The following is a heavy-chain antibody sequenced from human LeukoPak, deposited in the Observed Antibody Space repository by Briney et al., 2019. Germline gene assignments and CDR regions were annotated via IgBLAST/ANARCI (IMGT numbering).Heavy chain of an antibody. CDR1: GFTFSSYS. CDR2: ISSSSSTI. D-gene: IGHD2-2*01. J-gene: IGHJ6*03. Sequence: GGSLRLSCAASGFTFSSYSMNWVPQAPGKGLEWVSYISSSSSTIYYADSVKGRFTISRDNAKNSLYLQMNSLRAEDTAVYYCARLEYCSSTSCYYRYYYMDVWGKGTTVTVSS. V-gene: IGHV3-48*04. CDR3: ARLEYCSSTSCYYRYYYMDV.